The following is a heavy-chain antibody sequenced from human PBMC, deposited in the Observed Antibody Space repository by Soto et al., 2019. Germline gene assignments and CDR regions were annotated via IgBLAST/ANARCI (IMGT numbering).Heavy chain of an antibody. Sequence: QVQLVEFGGGVVQPGRSLRLSCAASGFTFSSYGMHWVRQAPGKGLEWVAVIWYDGSNKYYADSVKGRFTISRDNSKNTLYLQMNSLRAEDTAVYYCARDRKVLLWFGDPPGNGMDVWGQGTTVTVSS. CDR1: GFTFSSYG. D-gene: IGHD3-10*01. V-gene: IGHV3-33*01. CDR3: ARDRKVLLWFGDPPGNGMDV. J-gene: IGHJ6*02. CDR2: IWYDGSNK.